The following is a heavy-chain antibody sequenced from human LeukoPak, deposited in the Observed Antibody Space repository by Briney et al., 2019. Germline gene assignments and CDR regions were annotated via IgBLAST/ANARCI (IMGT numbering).Heavy chain of an antibody. D-gene: IGHD3-22*01. CDR1: GFTFSKYW. CDR2: INGDGSTT. Sequence: GGSLRLSCAASGFTFSKYWMHWARQVPGKGLVWVSLINGDGSTTNYADFVKGRFTISRDNAKNTLSLQVNSLRAEDTAVYYCATGNYYDSRGYYTFGYWGQGTLVTVSS. CDR3: ATGNYYDSRGYYTFGY. J-gene: IGHJ1*01. V-gene: IGHV3-74*01.